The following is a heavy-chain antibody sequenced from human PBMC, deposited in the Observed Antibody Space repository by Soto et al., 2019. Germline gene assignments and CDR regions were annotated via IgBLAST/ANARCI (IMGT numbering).Heavy chain of an antibody. D-gene: IGHD6-19*01. Sequence: SETLSLTCTVSGGYMTNSYWSWIRQPPGKGLEWIGYIYYSGNTNYHPSFKSRVALSVDTSKNQFSLKMNSVTAADTAVYFCARGGWYNDYWGQGILVTVSS. CDR2: IYYSGNT. CDR1: GGYMTNSY. V-gene: IGHV4-59*01. J-gene: IGHJ4*02. CDR3: ARGGWYNDY.